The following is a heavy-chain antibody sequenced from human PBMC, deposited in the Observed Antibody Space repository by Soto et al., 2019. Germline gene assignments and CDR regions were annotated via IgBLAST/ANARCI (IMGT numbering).Heavy chain of an antibody. Sequence: XXSLRLSFAASGFTFSSYSMHWVRQAPGKGLEWLSYISSSSSTIYYADSVKGRFTISRDNAKNSLYLQMNSLRAEDTAVYYCARDLLRSHFDYWGQGTLVTVSS. CDR2: ISSSSSTI. CDR3: ARDLLRSHFDY. CDR1: GFTFSSYS. V-gene: IGHV3-48*01. J-gene: IGHJ4*02.